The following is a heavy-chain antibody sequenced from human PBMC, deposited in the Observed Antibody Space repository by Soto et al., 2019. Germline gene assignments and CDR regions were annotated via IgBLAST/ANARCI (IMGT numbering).Heavy chain of an antibody. CDR2: ISAYNGNT. CDR3: ARASSYCGGDCYYYYGMDV. Sequence: QVQLVQSGAEVKKPGASVKVSCKASGYTFTSYGITWVRQAPGQGLEWMGGISAYNGNTNYAQKLQGRVTMTTDTSTSTAYMERRSLRSDDTAVYYCARASSYCGGDCYYYYGMDVWGQGTTVTVSS. D-gene: IGHD2-21*02. V-gene: IGHV1-18*01. CDR1: GYTFTSYG. J-gene: IGHJ6*02.